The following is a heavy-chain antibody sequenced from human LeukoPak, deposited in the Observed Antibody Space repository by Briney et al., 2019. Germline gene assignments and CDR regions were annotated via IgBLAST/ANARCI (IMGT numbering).Heavy chain of an antibody. D-gene: IGHD6-13*01. Sequence: GASVKVSCKASGGTFSSYAISWVRQAPGQGLEWMGGIIPIFGTANYAQKFQGRVTITADESTSTAYMELSSLRSEDTAVYYCARRGIENIAAAGTYPPYYYYYYMDVWGKGTTVTVSS. CDR3: ARRGIENIAAAGTYPPYYYYYYMDV. CDR1: GGTFSSYA. V-gene: IGHV1-69*13. CDR2: IIPIFGTA. J-gene: IGHJ6*03.